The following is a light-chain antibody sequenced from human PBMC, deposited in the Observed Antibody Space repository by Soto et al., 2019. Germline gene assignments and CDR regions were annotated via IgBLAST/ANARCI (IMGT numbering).Light chain of an antibody. CDR2: GAS. J-gene: IGKJ1*01. CDR3: QQYDNWPWT. CDR1: QSVSSY. Sequence: EIVLTQSPATLSLSPGERATLSCMASQSVSSYLAWYQQKPGQAPRLLIYGASTRAPGFPARFSGSGSGTDFTLTISSLQSEDFAVYYCQQYDNWPWTLGQGTKVDIK. V-gene: IGKV3-15*01.